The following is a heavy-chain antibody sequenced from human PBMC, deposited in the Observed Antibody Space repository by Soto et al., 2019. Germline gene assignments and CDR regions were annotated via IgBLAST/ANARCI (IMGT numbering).Heavy chain of an antibody. CDR1: GYTFTSYG. D-gene: IGHD3-16*02. V-gene: IGHV1-18*01. Sequence: ASVKVSCKASGYTFTSYGISWVRQAPGQGLEWMGWISAYNGNTNYAQKLQGRVTMTTDSSTSTAYMELRSLRSDDTAVYYCARDPYQNVDTALSAGVIVSPSTVNDAFDIWGQGTMVTVSS. CDR3: ARDPYQNVDTALSAGVIVSPSTVNDAFDI. CDR2: ISAYNGNT. J-gene: IGHJ3*02.